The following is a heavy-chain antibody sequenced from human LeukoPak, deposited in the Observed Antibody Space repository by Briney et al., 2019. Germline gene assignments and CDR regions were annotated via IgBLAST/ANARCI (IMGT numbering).Heavy chain of an antibody. V-gene: IGHV4-59*01. CDR2: IYYSGST. CDR3: ARDLWVATILGVDAFDI. J-gene: IGHJ3*02. Sequence: SETLSLTCTVSGGSNSSYYWSWIRQPPGKGLEWIGYIYYSGSTNYNPSLKSRVTISVDTSKNQFSLKLSSVTAADTAVYYCARDLWVATILGVDAFDIWGQGTMVTVSS. D-gene: IGHD5-12*01. CDR1: GGSNSSYY.